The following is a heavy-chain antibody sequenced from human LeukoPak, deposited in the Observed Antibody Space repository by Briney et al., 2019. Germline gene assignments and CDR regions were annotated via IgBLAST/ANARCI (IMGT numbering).Heavy chain of an antibody. CDR3: AKGEFYYDSSGMGGYFDY. D-gene: IGHD3-22*01. J-gene: IGHJ4*02. CDR2: IWYDGSNK. CDR1: GFTFSSYG. Sequence: GRSLRLSCAASGFTFSSYGMHWVRQAPGKGLEWVAVIWYDGSNKYYADSVKGRFTISRDNSKNTLYLQMNSLRAEDTAVYYCAKGEFYYDSSGMGGYFDYWGQGTLVTVSS. V-gene: IGHV3-33*06.